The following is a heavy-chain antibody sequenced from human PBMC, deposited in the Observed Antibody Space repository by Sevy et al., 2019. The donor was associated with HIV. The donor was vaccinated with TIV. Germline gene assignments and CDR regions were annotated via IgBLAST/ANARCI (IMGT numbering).Heavy chain of an antibody. CDR1: GYIFTNSG. CDR3: ARVPTYHYGSATYFDY. CDR2: IGVYNGNL. J-gene: IGHJ4*02. V-gene: IGHV1-18*01. Sequence: ASVKVSCKTSGYIFTNSGITWVRQAPGQGLEWMGWIGVYNGNLKYAQKFQGRVTMTTDTSTSTAYMELTSLRSDDTGVYYCARVPTYHYGSATYFDYWGQGTLVTDSS. D-gene: IGHD3-10*01.